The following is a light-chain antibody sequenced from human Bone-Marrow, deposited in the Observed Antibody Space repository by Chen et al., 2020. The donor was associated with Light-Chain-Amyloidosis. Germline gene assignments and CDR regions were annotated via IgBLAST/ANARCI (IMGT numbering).Light chain of an antibody. V-gene: IGLV1-44*01. Sequence: QSVLTQPPSASGTPGQRVTLSCSGSSSNIGINTVNWYQQVPGTAPKLLIYINDRRPSGVPDRFSGSRSGTSASLAIRGLQSEDEADYYCAAWDDSLKGWVFGGGTKLTVL. J-gene: IGLJ3*02. CDR2: IND. CDR1: SSNIGINT. CDR3: AAWDDSLKGWV.